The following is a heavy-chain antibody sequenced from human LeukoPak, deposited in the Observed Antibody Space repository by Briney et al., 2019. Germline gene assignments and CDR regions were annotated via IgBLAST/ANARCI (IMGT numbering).Heavy chain of an antibody. CDR2: IKSKTDGGTT. CDR1: GFTFDDYG. V-gene: IGHV3-15*01. J-gene: IGHJ4*02. Sequence: GGSLRLSCAASGFTFDDYGMSWVRQAPGKGLEWVGRIKSKTDGGTTDYAAPVKGRFTISRDDSKNTLYLQMNSLKTEDTAVYYCTTEIPYGGNSLPPFDYWGQGTLVTVSS. D-gene: IGHD4-23*01. CDR3: TTEIPYGGNSLPPFDY.